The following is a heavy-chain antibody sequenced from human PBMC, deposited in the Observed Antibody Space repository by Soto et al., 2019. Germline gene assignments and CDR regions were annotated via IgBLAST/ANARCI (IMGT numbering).Heavy chain of an antibody. CDR3: ARGSNDIDY. D-gene: IGHD1-1*01. Sequence: QVQLVQSGAQVKKPGASVKVSCKASGYTFTSYGISWVRQAPRQGLEWMGWISAYNGNTNNAQKLQGRVTMTTDTSSSTDYLELRSLRSDDKAEYYCARGSNDIDYRGQGTMVTVFS. CDR1: GYTFTSYG. J-gene: IGHJ4*02. CDR2: ISAYNGNT. V-gene: IGHV1-18*01.